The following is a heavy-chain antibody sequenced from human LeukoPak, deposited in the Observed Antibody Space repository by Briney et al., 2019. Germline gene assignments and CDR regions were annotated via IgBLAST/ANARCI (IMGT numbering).Heavy chain of an antibody. J-gene: IGHJ5*02. CDR3: AREKSIATRWPWFDP. D-gene: IGHD6-6*01. V-gene: IGHV4-61*02. CDR2: IYTSGST. CDR1: GGSISSSSYY. Sequence: SETLSLTCTVSGGSISSSSYYWSWIRQPAGKGLEWIGRIYTSGSTNYNPSLKSRVTISVDTSRNQFSLKLSSVTAADTAVYYCAREKSIATRWPWFDPWGQGTLVTVSS.